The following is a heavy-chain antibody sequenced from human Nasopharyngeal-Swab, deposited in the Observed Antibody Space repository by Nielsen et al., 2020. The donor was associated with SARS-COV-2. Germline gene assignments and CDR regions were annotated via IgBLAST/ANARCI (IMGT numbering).Heavy chain of an antibody. CDR1: GFTFSRYD. D-gene: IGHD4-11*01. J-gene: IGHJ5*02. V-gene: IGHV3-30-3*01. Sequence: GAFLKISCAASGFTFSRYDTHWVRQAPGRGLEWVSVISDDGSNKSYADSVKGRFTISRDNSKNTLYLQMNSLRDEETVVYYCARGELLDYSNYWFDPWGQGTLVTVSA. CDR2: ISDDGSNK. CDR3: ARGELLDYSNYWFDP.